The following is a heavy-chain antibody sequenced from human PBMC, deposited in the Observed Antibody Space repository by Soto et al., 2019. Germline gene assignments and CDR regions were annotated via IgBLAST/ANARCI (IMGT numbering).Heavy chain of an antibody. Sequence: SETLSLTCTVSGGSISSYYWSWIRQPPGKGLEWIGYIYYSGSTNYNPSLKSRVTISVDTSKNQFSLKLSSVTAADTAVYYCASSRLGYCSGGSCPYYYYMDVWGKGTTVTVSS. CDR2: IYYSGST. CDR3: ASSRLGYCSGGSCPYYYYMDV. D-gene: IGHD2-15*01. V-gene: IGHV4-59*01. CDR1: GGSISSYY. J-gene: IGHJ6*03.